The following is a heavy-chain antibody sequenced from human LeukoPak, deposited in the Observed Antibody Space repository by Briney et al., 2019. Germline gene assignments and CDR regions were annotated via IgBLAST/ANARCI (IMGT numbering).Heavy chain of an antibody. CDR3: ARFYTTSQYGAGYMDV. CDR1: GGSISSSSYW. Sequence: SEALSLTCTVSGGSISSSSYWWGWLRQPPGKGLEWIGSMSYSGSTYYNPSLKSRVTIAVDTSKTQFSLKLSSVTAADTAVYYCARFYTTSQYGAGYMDVWGKGTTVTVSS. V-gene: IGHV4-39*01. CDR2: MSYSGST. J-gene: IGHJ6*03. D-gene: IGHD4/OR15-4a*01.